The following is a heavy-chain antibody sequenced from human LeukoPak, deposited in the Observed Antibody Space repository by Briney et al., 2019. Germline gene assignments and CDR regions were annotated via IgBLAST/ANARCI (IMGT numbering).Heavy chain of an antibody. CDR3: ATEIGDSSPPITYYYDSSGY. CDR1: GFTFSSYA. CDR2: ISYDGSNK. V-gene: IGHV3-30*04. D-gene: IGHD3-22*01. J-gene: IGHJ4*02. Sequence: GGSLRLSCAASGFTFSSYAVHWVRQAPGKGLEWVAVISYDGSNKYYADSVKGRFTISRDNSKKTLYLQMNSLRAEDTAVYYCATEIGDSSPPITYYYDSSGYWGQGTLVTVSS.